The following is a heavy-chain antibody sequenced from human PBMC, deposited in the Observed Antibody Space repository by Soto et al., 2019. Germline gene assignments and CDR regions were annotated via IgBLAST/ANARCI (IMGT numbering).Heavy chain of an antibody. CDR1: GGSISSSSYY. J-gene: IGHJ4*02. V-gene: IGHV4-39*01. Sequence: SETLSLTCTVSGGSISSSSYYWGWIRQPPGKGLEWIGSIYYSGSTYYNPSLKSRVTISVDTSKNQFSLKLSSVTAADTAVYYCARCESDDYSNYACPGRFDYWGQGTLVTVSS. CDR2: IYYSGST. D-gene: IGHD4-4*01. CDR3: ARCESDDYSNYACPGRFDY.